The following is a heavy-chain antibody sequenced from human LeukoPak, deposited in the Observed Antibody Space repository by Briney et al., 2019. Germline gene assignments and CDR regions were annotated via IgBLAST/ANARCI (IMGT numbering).Heavy chain of an antibody. CDR3: ARDWKTDSFDY. D-gene: IGHD1-1*01. V-gene: IGHV3-33*01. CDR1: EFTFTTYG. J-gene: IGHJ4*02. Sequence: GGSLRLSCAASEFTFTTYGMHWVRQAPGKGLEWVAFIYYDGSNIYYADYVKGRFTISRDISKNTLYLQMDSLRAEDTAIYYCARDWKTDSFDYWGQGTLVTVSS. CDR2: IYYDGSNI.